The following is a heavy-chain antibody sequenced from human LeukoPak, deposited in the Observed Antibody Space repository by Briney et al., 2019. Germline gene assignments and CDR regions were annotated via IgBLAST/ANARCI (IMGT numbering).Heavy chain of an antibody. J-gene: IGHJ4*02. CDR2: IRYDGSNK. CDR3: AKDMALLWFGDFGY. CDR1: GFTFSSYG. D-gene: IGHD3-10*01. Sequence: GGSLRLSCAASGFTFSSYGMHWVRQAPGKGLEWVAFIRYDGSNKYYADSVKGRFTISRDNSKNTLYLQMNSLRAEDTAVYYCAKDMALLWFGDFGYWGQGTLVTVSS. V-gene: IGHV3-30*02.